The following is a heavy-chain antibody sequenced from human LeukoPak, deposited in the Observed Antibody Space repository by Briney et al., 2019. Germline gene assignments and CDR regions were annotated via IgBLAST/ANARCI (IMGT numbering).Heavy chain of an antibody. CDR3: ARVFVVIGATGWFDP. CDR1: GGSISSYY. J-gene: IGHJ5*02. V-gene: IGHV4-59*01. CDR2: IYYSGNA. Sequence: PSETLSLTCTVSGGSISSYYWSWIRQPPGKGLEWIGYIYYSGNAKYNPSLQSRATLSVDTSKSQFSLNLTSVTAADTAVYFCARVFVVIGATGWFDPWGQGTLVTVSS. D-gene: IGHD4-23*01.